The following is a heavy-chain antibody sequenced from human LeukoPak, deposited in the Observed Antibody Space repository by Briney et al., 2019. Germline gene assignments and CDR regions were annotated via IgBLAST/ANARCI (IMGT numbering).Heavy chain of an antibody. V-gene: IGHV4-59*01. J-gene: IGHJ5*02. CDR2: IYYSGST. Sequence: SETLSLTCTVSGGSISSYYWSWVRQPPGKGLEWIGYIYYSGSTNYNPSLKSRVTISVDTSKNQFSLKLSSVTAADTAVYYCARQRDWFDPWGQGTLVTVSS. CDR3: ARQRDWFDP. CDR1: GGSISSYY.